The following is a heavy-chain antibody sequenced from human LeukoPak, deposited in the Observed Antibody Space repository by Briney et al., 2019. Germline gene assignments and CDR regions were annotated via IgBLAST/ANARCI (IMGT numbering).Heavy chain of an antibody. J-gene: IGHJ5*02. Sequence: EASVKVSCKASGGTLSTHAISWVRQAPGQGLEWMGGITPIFGRANYAQKFQGRVTITTEESTMTAYMELSSLRSEDTAVYYCARVHCTSTVCYTGWFDPWGQGTLVTVSS. V-gene: IGHV1-69*05. D-gene: IGHD2-2*02. CDR3: ARVHCTSTVCYTGWFDP. CDR2: ITPIFGRA. CDR1: GGTLSTHA.